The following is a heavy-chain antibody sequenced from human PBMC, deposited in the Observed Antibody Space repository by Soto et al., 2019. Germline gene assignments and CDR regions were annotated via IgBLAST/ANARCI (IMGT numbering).Heavy chain of an antibody. V-gene: IGHV3-7*01. CDR1: GFTFSSYW. J-gene: IGHJ6*02. D-gene: IGHD3-3*01. Sequence: EVQLVEPGGGLVQPGGSLRLSCAASGFTFSSYWMSWVRQAPGKGLEWVANIKQDGSEKYYVDSVKGRFTISRDNAKNSLYLQMNSLRAEDTAVYYCARATRLRFLEWLPPWDVWGQGTTVTVSS. CDR3: ARATRLRFLEWLPPWDV. CDR2: IKQDGSEK.